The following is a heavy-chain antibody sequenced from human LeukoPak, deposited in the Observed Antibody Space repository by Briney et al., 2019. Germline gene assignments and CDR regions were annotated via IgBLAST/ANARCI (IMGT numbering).Heavy chain of an antibody. J-gene: IGHJ3*02. D-gene: IGHD2-2*01. CDR1: GFTFRRYA. CDR2: IYYSGST. CDR3: ARLPYADTQSPDGFDI. V-gene: IGHV4-59*01. Sequence: GTLRLSCAASGFTFRRYAMHWIRQPPGKGLERIGYIYYSGSTNYNPSLKSRVTISVDTSKNQFSLKLSSVTAADTAVYYCARLPYADTQSPDGFDIWGQGTMVTVSS.